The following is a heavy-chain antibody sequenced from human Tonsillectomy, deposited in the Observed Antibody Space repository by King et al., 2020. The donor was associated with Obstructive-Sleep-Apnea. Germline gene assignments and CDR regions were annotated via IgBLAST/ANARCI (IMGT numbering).Heavy chain of an antibody. CDR1: VGSFSDYY. Sequence: VQLQQWGAGLLKPSETLSLTCAVFVGSFSDYYWIWISQPPGKRLEWIGEIKHSGSTNYNPSLKSRVTMSVDTSKNQFSLKWNSVTAADTAVYFCARGSGAAAVNWFDPWGQGTLVTVSS. D-gene: IGHD6-13*01. CDR2: IKHSGST. J-gene: IGHJ5*02. CDR3: ARGSGAAAVNWFDP. V-gene: IGHV4-34*01.